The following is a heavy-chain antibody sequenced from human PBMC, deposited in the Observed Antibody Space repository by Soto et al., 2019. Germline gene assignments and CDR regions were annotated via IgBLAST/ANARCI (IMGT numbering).Heavy chain of an antibody. CDR3: ARDLGDYGDNYYGLDV. Sequence: EVQLVESGGGLVQPGGSLRLSCVASGFRLNSYSMNWVRQAPGKGLEWVSYISSGGNRIYYEDSVKGRFTMSRDNTQNSLYLQMNSLRGEDTAVYYCARDLGDYGDNYYGLDVW. D-gene: IGHD4-17*01. V-gene: IGHV3-48*01. CDR1: GFRLNSYS. CDR2: ISSGGNRI. J-gene: IGHJ6*01.